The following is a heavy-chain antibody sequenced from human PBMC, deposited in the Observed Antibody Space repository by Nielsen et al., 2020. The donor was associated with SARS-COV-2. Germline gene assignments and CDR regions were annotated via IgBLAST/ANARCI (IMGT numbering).Heavy chain of an antibody. J-gene: IGHJ6*02. CDR2: ISGSGGST. CDR1: GFTFSSYA. CDR3: AREDYDILTRTYGMDV. Sequence: GESLKISCAASGFTFSSYAMSWFRQAPGKGLEWVSAISGSGGSTYYADSVNGRFTISRDNSKNTLYLQMNSLRAEDTAVYYCAREDYDILTRTYGMDVWGQGTTVTVSS. D-gene: IGHD3-9*01. V-gene: IGHV3-23*01.